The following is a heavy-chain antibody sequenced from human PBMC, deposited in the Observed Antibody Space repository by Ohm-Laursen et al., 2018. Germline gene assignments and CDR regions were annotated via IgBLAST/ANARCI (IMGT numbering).Heavy chain of an antibody. CDR2: IYHSGST. CDR1: GGSISSGAYC. CDR3: ARQISIAARTYYYYGMDV. V-gene: IGHV4-31*03. D-gene: IGHD6-6*01. Sequence: SQTLSLTCTVSGGSISSGAYCWSWIRQHPGKGLERIGYIYHSGSTYYNPSLKSRVTISVDTSKNQFSLKPSSVTAADTAVYYCARQISIAARTYYYYGMDVWGQGTTVTVSS. J-gene: IGHJ6*02.